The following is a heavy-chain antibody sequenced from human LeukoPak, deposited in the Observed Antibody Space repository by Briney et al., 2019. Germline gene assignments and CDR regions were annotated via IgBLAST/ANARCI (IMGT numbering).Heavy chain of an antibody. J-gene: IGHJ3*02. Sequence: GASVKVSCKASGYTFTSYGISWVRQAPGQGLEWMGWISAYNGNTNYAQKLQGRVTMTTDTSTSTAYMELRSLRSDDTAVYYCARDGDITMVRGVTDDAFDIWGQGTMVTVSS. CDR2: ISAYNGNT. D-gene: IGHD3-10*01. CDR1: GYTFTSYG. CDR3: ARDGDITMVRGVTDDAFDI. V-gene: IGHV1-18*01.